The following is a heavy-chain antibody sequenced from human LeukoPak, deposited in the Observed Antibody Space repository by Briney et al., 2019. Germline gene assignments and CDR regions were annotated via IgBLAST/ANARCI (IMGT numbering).Heavy chain of an antibody. D-gene: IGHD3-3*01. Sequence: QPGGSLRLSCAASGFTFSSYWMSWVRQAPGKGLEGVANIKQGGSEKYYVDSVKGRFTISRDNAKNSLYLQMNSLRAEDTAVYYCARDQGGYYDFWSGYPHDAFDIWGQGTMVTVSS. CDR1: GFTFSSYW. V-gene: IGHV3-7*01. CDR3: ARDQGGYYDFWSGYPHDAFDI. CDR2: IKQGGSEK. J-gene: IGHJ3*02.